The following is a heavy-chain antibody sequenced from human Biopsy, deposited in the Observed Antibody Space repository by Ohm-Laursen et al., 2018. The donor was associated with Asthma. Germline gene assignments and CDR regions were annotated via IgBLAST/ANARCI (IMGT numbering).Heavy chain of an antibody. D-gene: IGHD3-22*01. CDR2: IYSGGTS. CDR3: ARGDSSNWSHYYFDY. CDR1: GFAVSRDY. J-gene: IGHJ4*02. V-gene: IGHV3-53*01. Sequence: GSLRLSCSAASGFAVSRDYMFWVRQAPGKGLEWVSVIYSGGTSHTADSVRGRFTISRDYSKNTLYPQMHSLRAEDTAVYYCARGDSSNWSHYYFDYWGQGTLVTVSS.